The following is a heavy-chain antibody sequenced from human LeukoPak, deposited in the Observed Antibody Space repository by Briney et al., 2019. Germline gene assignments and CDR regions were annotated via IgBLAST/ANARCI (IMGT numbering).Heavy chain of an antibody. CDR2: ISSSSSYI. Sequence: GGSLRLSCAASGFTFSSYSMNWVRQAPGKGLEWVSSISSSSSYIYYADSVKGRFTISRDNAKNSLYLQMNSLRAEDTAVYYCARPNGCSTSCYDDLWGRGTLVTVSS. CDR1: GFTFSSYS. D-gene: IGHD2-2*01. CDR3: ARPNGCSTSCYDDL. V-gene: IGHV3-21*01. J-gene: IGHJ2*01.